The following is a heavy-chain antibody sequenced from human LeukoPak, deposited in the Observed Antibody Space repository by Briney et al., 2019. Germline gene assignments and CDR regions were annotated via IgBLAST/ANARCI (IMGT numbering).Heavy chain of an antibody. V-gene: IGHV7-4-1*02. Sequence: GASVKVSCKASGYTFTSYAMNWVRQAPGQGLEWMGWINTNTGSPTYAQGFTGRFVFSLDTSVSTAYLQISSLKAEGTAVYYCARDAVYDFWSGYSITYGMDVWGQGTTVTVSS. CDR1: GYTFTSYA. D-gene: IGHD3-3*01. CDR3: ARDAVYDFWSGYSITYGMDV. J-gene: IGHJ6*02. CDR2: INTNTGSP.